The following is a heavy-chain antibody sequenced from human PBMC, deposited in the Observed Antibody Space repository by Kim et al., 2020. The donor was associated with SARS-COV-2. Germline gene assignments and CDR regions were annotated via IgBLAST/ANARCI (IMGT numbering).Heavy chain of an antibody. J-gene: IGHJ6*02. CDR1: GSTFSNYG. CDR2: TIPRFGKS. V-gene: IGHV1-69*13. D-gene: IGHD3-3*01. Sequence: SVKVSCKASGSTFSNYGINWVRRAPGQGFEWMGGTIPRFGKSNYAQKFQDRVTLTADESTSTAYMELSSLRSEDTAIYYCATTLSGVFGVVFPLYGLDVWGQGTTVTVSS. CDR3: ATTLSGVFGVVFPLYGLDV.